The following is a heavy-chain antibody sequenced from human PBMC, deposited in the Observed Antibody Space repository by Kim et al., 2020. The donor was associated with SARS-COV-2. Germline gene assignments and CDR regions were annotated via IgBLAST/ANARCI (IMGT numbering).Heavy chain of an antibody. CDR2: IDPSDSYT. Sequence: GESLKISCKGSGYSFTSYWISWVRQMPGKGLEWMGRIDPSDSYTNYSPSFQGHVTISADKSISTAYLQWSSLKASDTAMYYCARHQSLYSGSPGWFDPWGQGTLVTVSS. J-gene: IGHJ5*02. CDR3: ARHQSLYSGSPGWFDP. CDR1: GYSFTSYW. D-gene: IGHD1-26*01. V-gene: IGHV5-10-1*01.